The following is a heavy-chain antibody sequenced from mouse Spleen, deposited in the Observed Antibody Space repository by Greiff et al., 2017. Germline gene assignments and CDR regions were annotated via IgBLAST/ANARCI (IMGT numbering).Heavy chain of an antibody. CDR3: ARDGATARATDY. V-gene: IGHV5-12-1*01. CDR2: ISSGGGST. J-gene: IGHJ2*01. CDR1: GFTFSSYY. Sequence: QLQESGGGLVKLGGSLKLSCAASGFTFSSYYMSWVRQTPEKRLEWVATISSGGGSTYYPDSVKGRFTISRDNAKNTLYLQMSSLNSEDTAVYYCARDGATARATDYWGQGTTLTVSS. D-gene: IGHD3-2*01.